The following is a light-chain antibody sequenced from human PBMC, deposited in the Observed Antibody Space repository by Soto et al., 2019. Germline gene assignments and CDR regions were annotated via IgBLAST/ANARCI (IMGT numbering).Light chain of an antibody. V-gene: IGLV2-14*01. CDR1: SSDVGGYNY. Sequence: QSVLTQPASVSGSPGQSITISCTGTSSDVGGYNYVSWYQQHPGKAPKLMIYEVSNRPSGVSNRFSGSKSANTASLTISGLQAEDEADYFCSSYGSTSTRYVFGTETKLTVL. CDR3: SSYGSTSTRYV. CDR2: EVS. J-gene: IGLJ1*01.